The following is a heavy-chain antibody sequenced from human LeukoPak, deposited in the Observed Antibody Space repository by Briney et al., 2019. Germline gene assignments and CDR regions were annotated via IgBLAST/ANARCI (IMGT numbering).Heavy chain of an antibody. Sequence: GGSLRLSCAASGFTFSSYAMTWVRQAPGQGLEWVSTVSSTGGSTYYADSVKGRFTISRDNSKNTLFLQMNSLRSEDTAVYYCATNAMELHYWGQGTLVTVSS. D-gene: IGHD1-7*01. V-gene: IGHV3-23*01. CDR2: VSSTGGST. J-gene: IGHJ4*02. CDR1: GFTFSSYA. CDR3: ATNAMELHY.